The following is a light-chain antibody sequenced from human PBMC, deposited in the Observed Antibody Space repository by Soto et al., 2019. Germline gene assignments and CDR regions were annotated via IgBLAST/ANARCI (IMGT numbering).Light chain of an antibody. Sequence: IFLTQSPATLSLSPGERATLSCRASQSVSSYLAWYQQKPGQAPRLLIYDASNRATGIPDRFSGSGSGTDFTLTISSLEPEDFAVYYCQQRSNWPTITFGQGTRL. CDR2: DAS. CDR3: QQRSNWPTIT. J-gene: IGKJ5*01. V-gene: IGKV3-11*01. CDR1: QSVSSY.